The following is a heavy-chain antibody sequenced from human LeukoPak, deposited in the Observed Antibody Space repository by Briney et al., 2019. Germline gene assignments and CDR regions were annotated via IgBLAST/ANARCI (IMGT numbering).Heavy chain of an antibody. V-gene: IGHV4-39*07. Sequence: PSETLSLTCTVSGGSISSSSYYWGWIRQPPGKGLEWIGSIYYSGSTYYNPSLKSRVTISVDTSKNRFSLKLSSVTAADTAVYYCAGGGDPGLYYYDSSGYPDCWGQGALVTVSS. CDR3: AGGGDPGLYYYDSSGYPDC. D-gene: IGHD3-22*01. J-gene: IGHJ4*02. CDR1: GGSISSSSYY. CDR2: IYYSGST.